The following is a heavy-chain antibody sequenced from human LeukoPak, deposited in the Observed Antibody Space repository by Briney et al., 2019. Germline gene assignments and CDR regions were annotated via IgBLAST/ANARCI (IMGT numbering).Heavy chain of an antibody. Sequence: ASVKVSCKASGGTFSSYAISWVRQAPGQGLEWMGGIIPIFGTANYAQKFQGRVTITADESTSTAYMELSSLRSEDTAVYYCARGDDYYGSGSYYNDYWGQGTLVTVSS. D-gene: IGHD3-10*01. CDR3: ARGDDYYGSGSYYNDY. CDR1: GGTFSSYA. CDR2: IIPIFGTA. J-gene: IGHJ4*02. V-gene: IGHV1-69*13.